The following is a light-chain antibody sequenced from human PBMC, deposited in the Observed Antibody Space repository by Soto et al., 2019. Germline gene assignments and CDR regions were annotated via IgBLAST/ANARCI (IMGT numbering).Light chain of an antibody. J-gene: IGLJ1*01. CDR2: STS. CDR3: LLYYGGTDV. Sequence: QTVVTQEPSLTVSPGGTVTLTCTSSTGVVTSGHYPNWFQQKPGQAPTSLIYSTSTKHSWTPARFSGSLLGGKAALTLSGVQPEDEAEYYCLLYYGGTDVFGTGTKVTVL. CDR1: TGVVTSGHY. V-gene: IGLV7-43*01.